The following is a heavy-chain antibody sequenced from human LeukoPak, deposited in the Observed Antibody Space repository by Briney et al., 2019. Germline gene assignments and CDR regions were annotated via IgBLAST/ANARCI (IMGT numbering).Heavy chain of an antibody. Sequence: ASVKVSCKASGYTFTSYYMHWVRQAPGQGLEWMGIINPSGGSTSYAQKFQGRVTMTRDMSTSTDYMELSSLRSEDTAVYYCARDKDTAMVRPRYYYMDVWGKGTTVTVSS. V-gene: IGHV1-46*01. CDR3: ARDKDTAMVRPRYYYMDV. D-gene: IGHD5-18*01. CDR1: GYTFTSYY. CDR2: INPSGGST. J-gene: IGHJ6*03.